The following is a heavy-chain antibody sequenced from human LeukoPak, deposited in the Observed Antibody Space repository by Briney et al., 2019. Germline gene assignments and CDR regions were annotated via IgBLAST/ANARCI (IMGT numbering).Heavy chain of an antibody. CDR3: ARPDTAMVGEDAFDI. Sequence: SVKVSCTASGYTFTGYYMHWVRQAPGQGLEWMGGIIPIFGTANYAQKFQGRVTITADESTSTAYMELSSLRSEDTAVYYCARPDTAMVGEDAFDIWGQGTMVTVSS. CDR1: GYTFTGYY. D-gene: IGHD5-18*01. V-gene: IGHV1-69*13. CDR2: IIPIFGTA. J-gene: IGHJ3*02.